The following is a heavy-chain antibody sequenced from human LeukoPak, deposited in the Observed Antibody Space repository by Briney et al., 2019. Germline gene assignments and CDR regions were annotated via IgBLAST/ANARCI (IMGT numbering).Heavy chain of an antibody. CDR2: IKQDGSEK. CDR3: ARDSGSSGWYGTYFDY. V-gene: IGHV3-7*01. Sequence: GTLSLTCAVSGGSISSSNWWSWVRQAPGKGLEWVANIKQDGSEKYYVDSVKGRFTISRDNAKNSLYLQMNSLRAEDTAVYYCARDSGSSGWYGTYFDYWGQGTLVTVSS. J-gene: IGHJ4*02. CDR1: GGSISSSNW. D-gene: IGHD6-19*01.